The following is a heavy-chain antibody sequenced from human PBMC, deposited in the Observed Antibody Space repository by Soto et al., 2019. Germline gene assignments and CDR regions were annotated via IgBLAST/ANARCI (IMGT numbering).Heavy chain of an antibody. Sequence: GESLKISCKGSGYSFTSYWISWVRQMPGKGLEWMGRIDPSDSYTNYSPSFQGHVTISADKSISTAYLQWSSLKASDTAMYYCAGHNFWSGYLPSYYYYVMDVWAQGTTVTGSS. CDR2: IDPSDSYT. CDR3: AGHNFWSGYLPSYYYYVMDV. J-gene: IGHJ6*02. D-gene: IGHD3-3*01. CDR1: GYSFTSYW. V-gene: IGHV5-10-1*01.